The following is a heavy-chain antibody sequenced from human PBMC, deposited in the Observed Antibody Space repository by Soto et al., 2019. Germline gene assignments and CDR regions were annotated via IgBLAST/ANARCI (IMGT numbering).Heavy chain of an antibody. CDR1: GGSISSGGYY. V-gene: IGHV4-31*03. CDR3: ARTLRPANWFDP. Sequence: SETLSLTCTVSGGSISSGGYYWSWIRQHPGKGLEWIGYIYYSGSTYYNPSLKSRVTISVDTSKNQFSLKLSSVTAADTAVYYCARTLRPANWFDPWGQGTLVTVSS. CDR2: IYYSGST. J-gene: IGHJ5*02. D-gene: IGHD3-16*01.